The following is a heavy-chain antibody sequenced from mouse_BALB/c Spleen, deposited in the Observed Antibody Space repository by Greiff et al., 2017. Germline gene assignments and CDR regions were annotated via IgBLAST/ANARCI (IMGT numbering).Heavy chain of an antibody. J-gene: IGHJ2*01. V-gene: IGHV5-17*02. Sequence: DVMLVESGGGLVQPGGSRKLSCAASGFTFSSFGMHWVRQAPEKGLEWVAYISSGSSTIYYADTVKGRFTISRDNPKNTLFLQMTSLRSEDTAMYYCARTGELGNYFDYWGQGTTLTVSS. CDR1: GFTFSSFG. CDR2: ISSGSSTI. CDR3: ARTGELGNYFDY.